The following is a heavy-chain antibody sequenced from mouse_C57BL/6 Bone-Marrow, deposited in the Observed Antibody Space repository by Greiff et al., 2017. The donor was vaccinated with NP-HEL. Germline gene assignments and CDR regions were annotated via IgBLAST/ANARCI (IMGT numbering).Heavy chain of an antibody. CDR2: IWTGGGT. CDR1: GFSFTSYA. D-gene: IGHD1-1*01. Sequence: QVQLQQSGPGLVAPSQSLSITCTVSGFSFTSYAISWVRQPPGKGLEWLGVIWTGGGTNYNSALKSRLSISKDNSKSHVFLKINSLQTDDTARYYGARNMNYYGSSNAMDYWGQGTSVTVSA. J-gene: IGHJ4*01. CDR3: ARNMNYYGSSNAMDY. V-gene: IGHV2-9-1*01.